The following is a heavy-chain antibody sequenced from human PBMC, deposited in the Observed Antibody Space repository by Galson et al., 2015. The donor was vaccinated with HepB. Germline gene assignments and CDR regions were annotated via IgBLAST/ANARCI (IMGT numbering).Heavy chain of an antibody. V-gene: IGHV1-18*01. D-gene: IGHD1-1*01. J-gene: IGHJ4*02. Sequence: SVKVSCKASGYTFTSYGISWVRQAPGQGLEWMGWISAYNGNTNYAQKLQGRVTMTTDTSTSTAYMGLSRLRSDDTAVYYCARGSLDTYFDYWGQGTLVTVSS. CDR3: ARGSLDTYFDY. CDR2: ISAYNGNT. CDR1: GYTFTSYG.